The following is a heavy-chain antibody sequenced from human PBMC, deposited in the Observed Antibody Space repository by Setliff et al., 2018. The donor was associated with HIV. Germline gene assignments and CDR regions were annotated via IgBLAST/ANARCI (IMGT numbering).Heavy chain of an antibody. CDR1: GFTFSSHQ. J-gene: IGHJ5*02. V-gene: IGHV3-7*01. Sequence: LRLSCAASGFTFSSHQMSWVRQAPGKGLEWVAKIIQDGSDKYYAGSVKGRFTISRDNAKNSLYLQMNSLRAEDTAVYYCARGVATNLDPWGQGSLVTVSS. CDR3: ARGVATNLDP. CDR2: IIQDGSDK. D-gene: IGHD5-12*01.